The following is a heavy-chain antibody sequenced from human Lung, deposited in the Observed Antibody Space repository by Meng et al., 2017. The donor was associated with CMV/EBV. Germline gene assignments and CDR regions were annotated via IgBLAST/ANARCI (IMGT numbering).Heavy chain of an antibody. CDR3: AKAYSSSWYRENYDY. V-gene: IGHV3-23*01. CDR2: ITASGGST. J-gene: IGHJ4*02. CDR1: GFTFNGYA. Sequence: GGSXRLXCAASGFTFNGYAMHWVRLPPGKGLQWVSPITASGGSTYYADSVKGRFTVSRDNSKSTLYLQMNSLRAEDTAIYYCAKAYSSSWYRENYDYWGQGTLVTVAS. D-gene: IGHD6-13*01.